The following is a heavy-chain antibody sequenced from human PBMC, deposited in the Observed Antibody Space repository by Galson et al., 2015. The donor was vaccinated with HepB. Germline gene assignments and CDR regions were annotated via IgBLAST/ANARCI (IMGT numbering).Heavy chain of an antibody. D-gene: IGHD5-18*01. J-gene: IGHJ4*02. Sequence: SLRLSCAASGFIFSSYSMNWVRQAPGKELEWVSSISSSGSYIYYADSVKGRFTISRDNAENSLYLQMNSLRAEDTAVYYCARESGYSYGYPDYWGQGTLVTVSS. CDR1: GFIFSSYS. CDR2: ISSSGSYI. V-gene: IGHV3-21*06. CDR3: ARESGYSYGYPDY.